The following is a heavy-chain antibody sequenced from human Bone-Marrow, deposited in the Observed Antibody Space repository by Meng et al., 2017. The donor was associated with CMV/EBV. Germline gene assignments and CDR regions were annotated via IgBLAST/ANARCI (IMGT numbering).Heavy chain of an antibody. J-gene: IGHJ4*02. CDR3: SSPPTYYYNSSGYYHRDY. V-gene: IGHV3-48*03. Sequence: GESLKISCAVSGFTFSSYEMNWVRQAPGKGLEWVSYISSSGSSIYYADSVKGRFTVSRDNVKNSLYLQMSSLRAEDTAVYYCSSPPTYYYNSSGYYHRDYWGQGTLVTVSS. CDR2: ISSSGSSI. CDR1: GFTFSSYE. D-gene: IGHD3-22*01.